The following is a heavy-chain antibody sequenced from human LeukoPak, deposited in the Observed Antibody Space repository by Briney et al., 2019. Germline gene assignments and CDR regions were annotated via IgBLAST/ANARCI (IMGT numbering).Heavy chain of an antibody. CDR3: ARGDSSSSRDY. D-gene: IGHD6-6*01. V-gene: IGHV4-59*01. CDR2: IYYSGST. CDR1: GGSISSYY. Sequence: PSETLSLTCTVSGGSISSYYWSWIRQPPGKGLEWIGYIYYSGSTNYNPSLKSRVTISVDTSKNQFSLKLSSVTAADTAVYYCARGDSSSSRDYWGQGTLVTVSS. J-gene: IGHJ4*02.